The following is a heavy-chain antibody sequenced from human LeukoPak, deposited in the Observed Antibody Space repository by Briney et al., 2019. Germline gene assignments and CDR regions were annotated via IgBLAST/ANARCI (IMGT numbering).Heavy chain of an antibody. CDR1: GFTLSRYD. Sequence: PGGPLRLSCVASGFTLSRYDMRWVRQAPGEGLEWVSAISGTGLSPYYADSVKGRFTISRDNSKNTLYLQMNSLRAEDTAVYYCAKMRPEIVVVAEIDYWGQGTLVTVSS. CDR2: ISGTGLSP. J-gene: IGHJ4*02. D-gene: IGHD2-15*01. CDR3: AKMRPEIVVVAEIDY. V-gene: IGHV3-23*01.